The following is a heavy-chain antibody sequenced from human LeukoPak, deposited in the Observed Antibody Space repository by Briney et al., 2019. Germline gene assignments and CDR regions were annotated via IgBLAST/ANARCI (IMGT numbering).Heavy chain of an antibody. J-gene: IGHJ4*02. Sequence: GGSLRLSCAASGFTFSDYYMSWIRQAPGKGLEWVSYISSGSTIYYADSVKGRFTISRDNAKNSLYLQMNSLRAEDTAVYYCATCGYCSSTSCYSGPFDYWGQGTLVTVSS. CDR2: ISSGSTI. V-gene: IGHV3-11*04. D-gene: IGHD2-2*01. CDR1: GFTFSDYY. CDR3: ATCGYCSSTSCYSGPFDY.